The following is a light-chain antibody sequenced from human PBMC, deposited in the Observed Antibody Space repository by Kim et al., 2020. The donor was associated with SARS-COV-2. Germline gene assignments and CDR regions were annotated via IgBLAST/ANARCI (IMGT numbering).Light chain of an antibody. CDR2: DVS. Sequence: DIQMTQSPSTLSASVGDRVTITCRASQTLSGRLAWYQQKPGKAPKLLIFDVSTLESGVPSRFRGSGSGTDFILTISSLQPDDSASYYCQHRKTFGQGTKVEIK. CDR1: QTLSGR. CDR3: QHRKT. V-gene: IGKV1-5*01. J-gene: IGKJ1*01.